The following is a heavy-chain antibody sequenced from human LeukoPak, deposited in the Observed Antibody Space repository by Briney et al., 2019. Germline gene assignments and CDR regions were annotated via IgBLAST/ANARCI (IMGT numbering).Heavy chain of an antibody. V-gene: IGHV3-23*01. Sequence: PGGSLRLSCAASGFTFSSYGMSWVRQAPGKGLEWVSAISGSGGSTYYADSVKGRFTISRDNSKNTLYLQMNSLRAEDTAVYYCAKAGNSGSYPGYWGQGTLVTVSS. J-gene: IGHJ4*02. CDR1: GFTFSSYG. D-gene: IGHD1-26*01. CDR2: ISGSGGST. CDR3: AKAGNSGSYPGY.